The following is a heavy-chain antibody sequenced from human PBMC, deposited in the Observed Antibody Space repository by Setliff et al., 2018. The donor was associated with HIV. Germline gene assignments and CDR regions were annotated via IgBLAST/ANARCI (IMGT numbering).Heavy chain of an antibody. D-gene: IGHD3-22*01. CDR1: GGSISSSSYY. CDR3: AKIQNTQGYYYDSSGYYPHPGSPDY. Sequence: SEPLSLTCTVSGGSISSSSYYWGWLSQPPGKGLEGIGIIYYSGSTYYNPSLKSRVTISVDTSKNQFSLMLSYVTAADTAVYYCAKIQNTQGYYYDSSGYYPHPGSPDYWGQGTLVTVSS. J-gene: IGHJ4*02. CDR2: IYYSGST. V-gene: IGHV4-39*07.